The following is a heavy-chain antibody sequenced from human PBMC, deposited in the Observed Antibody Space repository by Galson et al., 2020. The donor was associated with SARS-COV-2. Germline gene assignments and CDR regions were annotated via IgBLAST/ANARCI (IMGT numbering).Heavy chain of an antibody. Sequence: GGSLRLSCAASGFTFDDYAMHWVRQAPGKGLEWVSGISSNSGSIGYADSVKGRFTISRDNAKNSLYLQMNSLRAEDTALYYCAKFGDYDDSSCIDSWGPGTLVTVS. CDR3: AKFGDYDDSSCIDS. D-gene: IGHD3-22*01. CDR2: ISSNSGSI. CDR1: GFTFDDYA. V-gene: IGHV3-9*01. J-gene: IGHJ4*02.